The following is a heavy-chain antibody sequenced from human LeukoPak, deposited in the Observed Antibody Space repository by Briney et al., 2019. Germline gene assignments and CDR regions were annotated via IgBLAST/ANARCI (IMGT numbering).Heavy chain of an antibody. Sequence: GGSLSLSCAASGFTFSSYAMNWVRQAPAKGLEWVSGISGSGVNTYHAASGKGWYTISRDNSKNTLYLQINSLRAEDTAIFYCVAKRELFWKEGHFWGQGTLVTVSS. CDR1: GFTFSSYA. CDR3: VAKRELFWKEGHF. J-gene: IGHJ4*02. CDR2: ISGSGVNT. V-gene: IGHV3-23*01. D-gene: IGHD3-10*01.